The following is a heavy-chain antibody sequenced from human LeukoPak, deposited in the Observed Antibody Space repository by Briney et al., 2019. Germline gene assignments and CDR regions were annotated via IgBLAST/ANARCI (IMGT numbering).Heavy chain of an antibody. Sequence: SETLSLTCTVSGGSISSYYWSWIRQPPGKGLEWIGYIYYSGSTNYNPSLKSRVTISVDTSKNQSSLKLSSVTAADTAVYYCARQGYSYGLPIDYWGQGTLATVSS. D-gene: IGHD5-18*01. J-gene: IGHJ4*02. CDR3: ARQGYSYGLPIDY. CDR2: IYYSGST. V-gene: IGHV4-59*08. CDR1: GGSISSYY.